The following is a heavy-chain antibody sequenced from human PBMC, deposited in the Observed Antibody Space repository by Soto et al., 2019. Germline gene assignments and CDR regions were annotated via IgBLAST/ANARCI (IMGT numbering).Heavy chain of an antibody. CDR3: VRGRGSYFDY. CDR2: ISYDGSNK. D-gene: IGHD3-10*01. CDR1: GFTFSSYA. Sequence: QVQLVESGGGVVQPGRSLRLSCAASGFTFSSYAMHWVRQAPGKGLEWVAVISYDGSNKYYADSVKGRFTISRDNSKNTLYLQMNSRRAEDTAVYYCVRGRGSYFDYWGQGTLVTVSS. V-gene: IGHV3-30-3*01. J-gene: IGHJ4*02.